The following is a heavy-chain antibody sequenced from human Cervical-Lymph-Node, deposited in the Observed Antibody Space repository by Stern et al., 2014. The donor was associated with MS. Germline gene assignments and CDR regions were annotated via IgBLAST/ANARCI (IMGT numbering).Heavy chain of an antibody. D-gene: IGHD3-10*01. Sequence: QLQLVESGGGVVQPGRSLSLSCVASGFTFSTYAMHWVRPAPGKGLEWEAFVSYDRTQRNSPASVKARFTISRDNSKNTLYLHMNSLRDEDTAFYFFARGGRGVGLEYWGQGALVTVSS. J-gene: IGHJ4*02. CDR2: VSYDRTQR. CDR1: GFTFSTYA. V-gene: IGHV3-30-3*01. CDR3: ARGGRGVGLEY.